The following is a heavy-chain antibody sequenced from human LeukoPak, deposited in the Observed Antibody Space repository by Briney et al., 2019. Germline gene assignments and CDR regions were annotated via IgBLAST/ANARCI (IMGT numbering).Heavy chain of an antibody. CDR2: IYSSGST. CDR1: GDSISRGGYY. CDR3: ARSPSWFWFDP. J-gene: IGHJ5*02. D-gene: IGHD3-10*01. V-gene: IGHV4-31*03. Sequence: SQTLSLTCTVSGDSISRGGYYWSWIRQHPGKGLEWIGYIYSSGSTFYNPSLKSRINISLDTTENHFSLSLRFVTAADTAVYYCARSPSWFWFDPWGQGTLVTVSS.